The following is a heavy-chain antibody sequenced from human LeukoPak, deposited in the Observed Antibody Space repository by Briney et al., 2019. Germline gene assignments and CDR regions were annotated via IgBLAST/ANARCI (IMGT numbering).Heavy chain of an antibody. CDR2: ISYDGSNK. Sequence: PGRSLRLSCAASGFTFSSYAMHWVRQAPGKGLEWVAVISYDGSNKYYADSVKGRFTISRDNSKNTLYLQMNSLRAEDTAVYYCARGVHRIAAHLDYFDYWGQGTLVTVSS. V-gene: IGHV3-30-3*01. J-gene: IGHJ4*02. D-gene: IGHD6-6*01. CDR1: GFTFSSYA. CDR3: ARGVHRIAAHLDYFDY.